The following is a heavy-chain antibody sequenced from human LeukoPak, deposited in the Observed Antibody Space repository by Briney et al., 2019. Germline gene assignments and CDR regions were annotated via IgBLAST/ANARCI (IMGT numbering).Heavy chain of an antibody. CDR1: GFTFSSYW. D-gene: IGHD3-16*02. CDR3: AREYYDYVWGSYRYHGMDV. V-gene: IGHV3-7*01. Sequence: GGSLRLSCAASGFTFSSYWVSWVRQAPGKGLEWVANIKQDGSEKYYVDSVKGRFTISRDNAKNSLYLQMNSLRAEDTAVYYCAREYYDYVWGSYRYHGMDVWGQGTTVTVSS. J-gene: IGHJ6*02. CDR2: IKQDGSEK.